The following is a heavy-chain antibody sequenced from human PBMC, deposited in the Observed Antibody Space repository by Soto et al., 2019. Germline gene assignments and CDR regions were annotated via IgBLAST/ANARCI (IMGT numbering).Heavy chain of an antibody. Sequence: GSLRLSCAASGFTFSSYAMSWVRQAPGKGLEWVSAISGSGGSTYYADSVKGRFTISRDNSKNTLYLQMNSLRAEDTAVYYCAKQKPGVVKYYYYGMDVWGQGTTVTVSS. CDR3: AKQKPGVVKYYYYGMDV. D-gene: IGHD3-3*01. CDR1: GFTFSSYA. CDR2: ISGSGGST. J-gene: IGHJ6*02. V-gene: IGHV3-23*01.